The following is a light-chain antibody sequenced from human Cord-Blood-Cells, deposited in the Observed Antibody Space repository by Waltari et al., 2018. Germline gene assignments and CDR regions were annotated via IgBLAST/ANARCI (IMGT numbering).Light chain of an antibody. Sequence: AIRMTQSTSSFSASTGDSVTITCRASQGISSYLAWYQQKPGKAPKLLIYAASTLQSGVPSRFSGSGSGTDFTLTISCLQSEDFATYYCQQYYSYPLTFGPGTKVDIK. J-gene: IGKJ3*01. CDR2: AAS. CDR1: QGISSY. V-gene: IGKV1-8*01. CDR3: QQYYSYPLT.